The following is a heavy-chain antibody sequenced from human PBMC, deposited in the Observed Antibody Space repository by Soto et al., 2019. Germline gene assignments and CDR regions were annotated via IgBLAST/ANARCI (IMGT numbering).Heavy chain of an antibody. Sequence: GGSLRLSCAASGFTFSSYGMHRVRQAPGKGLEWVAVISYDGSNKYYADSVKGRFTISRDNSKNTLYLQMNSLRAEDTAVYYCAKDLGIAARPDLTYYYYGMDVWGQGTTVTVSS. V-gene: IGHV3-30*18. CDR2: ISYDGSNK. D-gene: IGHD6-6*01. CDR3: AKDLGIAARPDLTYYYYGMDV. J-gene: IGHJ6*02. CDR1: GFTFSSYG.